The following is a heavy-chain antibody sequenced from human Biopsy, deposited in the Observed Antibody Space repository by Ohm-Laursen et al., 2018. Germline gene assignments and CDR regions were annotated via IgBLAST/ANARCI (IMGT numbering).Heavy chain of an antibody. V-gene: IGHV1-2*02. CDR1: SYTFTDYN. CDR2: INCKTGAT. D-gene: IGHD2-8*01. CDR3: ARDPLNGHKHFDY. J-gene: IGHJ4*02. Sequence: ASVKVSCKASSYTFTDYNIHWMRQAPGQGLEWLGYINCKTGATNYAQKFQGTVTMTRDTSISTAYLGLGSLRTADTSIYYCARDPLNGHKHFDYWGQGSLVTVSS.